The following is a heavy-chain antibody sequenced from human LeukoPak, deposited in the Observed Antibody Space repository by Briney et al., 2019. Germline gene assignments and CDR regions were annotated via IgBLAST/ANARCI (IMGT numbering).Heavy chain of an antibody. CDR2: ISGSGSST. Sequence: PGGSLRLSCAASGFTFSSYAMNWVRQAPGKGLEWVSGISGSGSSTYYADSVKGRFTISRDNAKNSLYLQMNSLRAEDTAVYYCASWPLHRNFDYWGQGTLVTVSS. CDR3: ASWPLHRNFDY. CDR1: GFTFSSYA. J-gene: IGHJ4*02. V-gene: IGHV3-23*01.